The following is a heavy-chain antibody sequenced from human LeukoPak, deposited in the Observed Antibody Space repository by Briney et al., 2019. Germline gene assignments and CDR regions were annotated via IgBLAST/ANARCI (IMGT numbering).Heavy chain of an antibody. J-gene: IGHJ4*02. Sequence: ASVKVSCKASGYTFTSYGISWVRQAPGQGLEWMGWISAYNGNTNYAQKLQGRVTMTTDTPTSTAYMELRSLRSHDTAVYYCARGLDSGSYLYYFDYWGQGTLVTVSS. D-gene: IGHD1-26*01. CDR1: GYTFTSYG. CDR2: ISAYNGNT. V-gene: IGHV1-18*01. CDR3: ARGLDSGSYLYYFDY.